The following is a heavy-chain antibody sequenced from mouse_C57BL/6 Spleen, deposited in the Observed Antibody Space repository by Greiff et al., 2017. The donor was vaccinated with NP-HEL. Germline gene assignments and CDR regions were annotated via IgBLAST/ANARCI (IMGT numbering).Heavy chain of an antibody. V-gene: IGHV1-50*01. D-gene: IGHD3-3*01. Sequence: QVQLQQPGAELVKPGASVKLSCKASGYTFTSYWMQWVKQRPGQGLEWIGEIDPSDSYTNYNQKFKGKATLTVDTSSSTAYMQLSSLTSEDSAVYYCAHGTDWGQGTTLTVSS. J-gene: IGHJ2*01. CDR3: AHGTD. CDR2: IDPSDSYT. CDR1: GYTFTSYW.